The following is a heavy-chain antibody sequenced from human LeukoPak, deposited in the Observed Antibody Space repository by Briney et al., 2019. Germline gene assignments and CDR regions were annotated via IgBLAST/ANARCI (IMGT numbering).Heavy chain of an antibody. CDR1: GYTFTGYY. D-gene: IGHD3-9*01. CDR2: INPNSGGT. Sequence: ASVKVSCKASGYTFTGYYMHWVRQAPGQGLEWMGWINPNSGGTNYSQKFQGRVTMTRNTSISTAYMELSRLRSDDTAVYYCARDPALLRYFDWLPIKDYYYYGMDVWGQGTTVTVSS. CDR3: ARDPALLRYFDWLPIKDYYYYGMDV. V-gene: IGHV1-2*02. J-gene: IGHJ6*02.